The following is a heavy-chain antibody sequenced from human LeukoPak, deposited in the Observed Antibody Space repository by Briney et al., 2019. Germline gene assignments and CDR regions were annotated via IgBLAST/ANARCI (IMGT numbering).Heavy chain of an antibody. CDR1: RFTLSTYW. V-gene: IGHV3-7*01. CDR2: IKQDGSQE. Sequence: GGSLRLSCAASRFTLSTYWMSWVRQAPGKGLEWVAHIKQDGSQEYYVDSVKGRFTISRDSAKNSLYLQMNSLRAEDTAVYYCARGVPYDSWSGPHYSDYWGQGTLITVSS. J-gene: IGHJ4*02. D-gene: IGHD3-3*01. CDR3: ARGVPYDSWSGPHYSDY.